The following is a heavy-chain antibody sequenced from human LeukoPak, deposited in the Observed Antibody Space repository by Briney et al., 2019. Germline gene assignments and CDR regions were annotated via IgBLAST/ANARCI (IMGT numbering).Heavy chain of an antibody. CDR1: GFTFNNYW. Sequence: GGSLRLSCAASGFTFNNYWMHWVRQAPGKGLVWVSRINSDASTTNYVDSVKGRFTMSRDNAKNSLYMQMNSLRAEDTAVYYCAKEVVVPAAIVGYMDVWAKGPRSPSP. J-gene: IGHJ6*03. CDR3: AKEVVVPAAIVGYMDV. CDR2: INSDASTT. D-gene: IGHD2-2*01. V-gene: IGHV3-74*01.